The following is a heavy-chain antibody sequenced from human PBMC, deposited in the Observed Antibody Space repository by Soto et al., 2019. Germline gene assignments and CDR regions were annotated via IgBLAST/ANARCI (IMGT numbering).Heavy chain of an antibody. V-gene: IGHV1-18*01. D-gene: IGHD6-13*01. J-gene: IGHJ5*02. CDR3: ARVLRAAAATRNWFDP. CDR2: ISAYNGNT. Sequence: ASVKVSCKASGYTFTSYGISWVRQAPGQGLEWMGWISAYNGNTNYAQKLQGRVTMTTDTSTSTAYMELRSLRSDDTAVYYCARVLRAAAATRNWFDPWGQGTLVTVSS. CDR1: GYTFTSYG.